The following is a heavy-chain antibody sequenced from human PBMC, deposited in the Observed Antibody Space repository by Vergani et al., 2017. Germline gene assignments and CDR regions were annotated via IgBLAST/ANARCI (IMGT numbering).Heavy chain of an antibody. CDR1: FDSIRNLY. CDR2: IHYSENT. CDR3: AGYRYYYDSSGYYYENDY. V-gene: IGHV4-59*08. Sequence: QVKLQESGPGLVKPSETLSLTCSVSFDSIRNLYCNWIRQPPGKGLEWIGSIHYSENTNYNPSLKTRVTISVDTSKNQFSLTLTSVTAADTAVYYCAGYRYYYDSSGYYYENDYWGQGTLVTVSS. D-gene: IGHD3-22*01. J-gene: IGHJ4*02.